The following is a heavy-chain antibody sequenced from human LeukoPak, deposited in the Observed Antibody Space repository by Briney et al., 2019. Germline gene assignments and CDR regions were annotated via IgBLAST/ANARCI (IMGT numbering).Heavy chain of an antibody. D-gene: IGHD6-13*01. J-gene: IGHJ4*02. CDR3: AREQGIAAAGTDY. CDR2: IWYDGSNK. V-gene: IGHV3-33*01. CDR1: GFTFSSYR. Sequence: GGSLRLSCAASGFTFSSYRMHWVRQAPGKALEWVAVIWYDGSNKYYAHSVKGRFTISRDNSKNTLYLQMNSLRAEDTAVYYCAREQGIAAAGTDYWGQGTLVTVSS.